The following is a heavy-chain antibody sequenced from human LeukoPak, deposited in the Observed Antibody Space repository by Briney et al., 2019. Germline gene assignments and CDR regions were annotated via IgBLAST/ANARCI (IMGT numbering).Heavy chain of an antibody. CDR2: IKNDGSEE. V-gene: IGHV3-7*01. CDR3: ARAIRGSAVDTGDR. CDR1: GFTFSSYW. D-gene: IGHD3-10*01. Sequence: GGSLRLSCAASGFTFSSYWMRWVRQAPGKGPEGVANIKNDGSEEYYVGSVKGRFTISRDNAKNSLFLQMNSLTVEDTAVYYCARAIRGSAVDTGDRWGQGTLVTVSS. J-gene: IGHJ4*02.